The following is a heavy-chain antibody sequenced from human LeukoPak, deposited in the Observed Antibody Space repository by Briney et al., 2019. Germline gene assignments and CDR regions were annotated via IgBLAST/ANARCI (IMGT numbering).Heavy chain of an antibody. Sequence: SETLSLICTVSGGSISSYYWSWIRQPPGKGLEWIGYIYYSGSTNYNPSLKSRVTISVDTSKNQFSLKLSSVTAADTAVYYCARHRNDEDAFDIWGQGTMVTVSS. CDR2: IYYSGST. CDR3: ARHRNDEDAFDI. V-gene: IGHV4-59*01. CDR1: GGSISSYY. J-gene: IGHJ3*02. D-gene: IGHD1-1*01.